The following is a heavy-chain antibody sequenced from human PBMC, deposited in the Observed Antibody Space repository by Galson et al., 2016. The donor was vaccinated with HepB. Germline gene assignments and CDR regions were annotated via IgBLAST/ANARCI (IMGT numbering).Heavy chain of an antibody. Sequence: SVKISCKASGYTFTSYAINWVRQAPGQGLEWMGWINTNTGNPTYGQGFTGRFVFSLDPSVRTAYLQISSLKAEDTAVYYCARDRDIMEIWTAYRSPPEYWGQGTLVTVAS. D-gene: IGHD3/OR15-3a*01. CDR1: GYTFTSYA. CDR3: ARDRDIMEIWTAYRSPPEY. J-gene: IGHJ4*02. V-gene: IGHV7-4-1*02. CDR2: INTNTGNP.